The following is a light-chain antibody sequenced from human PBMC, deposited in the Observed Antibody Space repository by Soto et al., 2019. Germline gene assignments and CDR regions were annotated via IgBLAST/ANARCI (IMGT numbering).Light chain of an antibody. CDR2: EVV. CDR1: KNDLGVYDF. J-gene: IGLJ1*01. CDR3: KSYAGSNTYV. Sequence: QSALTQPPSASGSHGQSVTISFTGTKNDLGVYDFVSWYQHHPGKAPRLIIYEVVQRPSGVPDRFSGSKSGNTASLTVSGLQAADEADYFCKSYAGSNTYVFGSGTKLTVL. V-gene: IGLV2-8*01.